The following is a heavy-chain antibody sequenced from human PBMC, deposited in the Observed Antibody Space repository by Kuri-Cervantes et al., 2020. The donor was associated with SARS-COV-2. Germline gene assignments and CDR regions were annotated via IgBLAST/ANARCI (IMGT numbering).Heavy chain of an antibody. D-gene: IGHD4-11*01. J-gene: IGHJ4*02. CDR1: GGSISSYY. Sequence: SETLSLTCTVSGGSISSYYWSWIRQHPGKGLEWIGYIYYSGSIYYNPSLKSRVTISVDTSKNQFSLKLSSVTAADTAVYYCARVITDVTTVYFDYWGQGTLVTVSS. CDR3: ARVITDVTTVYFDY. CDR2: IYYSGSI. V-gene: IGHV4-59*06.